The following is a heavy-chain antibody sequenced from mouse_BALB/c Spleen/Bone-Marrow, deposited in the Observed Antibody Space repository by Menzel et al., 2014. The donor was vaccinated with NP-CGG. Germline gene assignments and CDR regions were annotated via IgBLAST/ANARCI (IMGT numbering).Heavy chain of an antibody. CDR1: GYTFXSYW. D-gene: IGHD2-1*01. Sequence: VQLKQSGTVLARPGASVQMSCKASGYTFXSYWMHCGKQRPGQGLEWIGAIYPGNSDTNYNQNFKGKAKLTAVTSSSTAYMELSSLTNEDSAVYYCTRDYGNSWYFDVWGAGTTVTVSS. V-gene: IGHV1-5*01. CDR3: TRDYGNSWYFDV. CDR2: IYPGNSDT. J-gene: IGHJ1*01.